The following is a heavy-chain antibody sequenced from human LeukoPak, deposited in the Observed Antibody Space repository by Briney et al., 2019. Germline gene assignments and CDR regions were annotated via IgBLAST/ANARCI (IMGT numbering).Heavy chain of an antibody. CDR2: IYHSGST. CDR3: ARDRSSTWSGDGFQH. Sequence: TSETLSLTCTVSGGSISSGGYYWSWIRQPPGKGLEWIGYIYHSGSTNYNPSLNSRVTISVDTSKNQFSLKLSSVTAADTAVYYCARDRSSTWSGDGFQHWGQGTLVTVSS. J-gene: IGHJ1*01. CDR1: GGSISSGGYY. D-gene: IGHD6-13*01. V-gene: IGHV4-61*08.